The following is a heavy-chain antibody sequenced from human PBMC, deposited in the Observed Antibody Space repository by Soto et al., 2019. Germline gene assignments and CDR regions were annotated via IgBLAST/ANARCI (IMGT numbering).Heavy chain of an antibody. Sequence: SETLSLTCAVYGGSFSGYYWSWIRQPPGKGLEWIGEINHSGSTNYNPSLKSRVTISVDTSKNQFSLKLSSVTAADTAVYYCARAFWSGYYLSWGQGTLVTVPQ. V-gene: IGHV4-34*01. CDR2: INHSGST. D-gene: IGHD3-3*01. CDR3: ARAFWSGYYLS. J-gene: IGHJ4*02. CDR1: GGSFSGYY.